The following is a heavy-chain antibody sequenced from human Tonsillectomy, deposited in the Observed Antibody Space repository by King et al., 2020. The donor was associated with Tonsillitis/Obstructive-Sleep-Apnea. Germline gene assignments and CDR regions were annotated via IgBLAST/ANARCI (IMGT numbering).Heavy chain of an antibody. CDR1: VFTFSSYA. D-gene: IGHD1-26*01. CDR3: AKKSGNYNGLLDS. V-gene: IGHV3-23*04. J-gene: IGHJ4*02. CDR2: ISAGGGSI. Sequence: VQLVESGGGLVQPGGSLRLSCAASVFTFSSYAMTWVLQAPGEGLEWVSDISAGGGSIFYPDSVKGRFTISRDNSKNTLYLQVNNLRAEDTAVYYCAKKSGNYNGLLDSWGQGTLVTVSS.